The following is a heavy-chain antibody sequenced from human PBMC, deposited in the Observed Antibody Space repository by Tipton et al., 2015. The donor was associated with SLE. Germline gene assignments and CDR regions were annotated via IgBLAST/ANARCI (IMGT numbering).Heavy chain of an antibody. CDR3: ARSRGSYYDDAFDI. CDR1: GYSFTSYW. D-gene: IGHD1-26*01. Sequence: QLVQSGAEVKKPGESLKISCKGFGYSFTSYWIAWVRQMPGKGLEWMGIIYVADSDSRYSPSFQGQVTMSADKSISTAYLQWSSLEASDTAMYYCARSRGSYYDDAFDIWGQGTKVTVSS. J-gene: IGHJ3*02. V-gene: IGHV5-51*03. CDR2: IYVADSDS.